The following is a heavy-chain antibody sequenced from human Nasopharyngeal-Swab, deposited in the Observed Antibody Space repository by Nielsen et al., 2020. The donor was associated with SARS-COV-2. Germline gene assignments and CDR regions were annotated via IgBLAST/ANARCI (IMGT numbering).Heavy chain of an antibody. D-gene: IGHD2/OR15-2a*01. Sequence: GESLKISCVASGYSFRTYGMSWVRQAPGKGLEWVADISGSGDSSGSGGSTYYADPVKGRFTISRDNSKNTLSLQMNGLGAEDTAVYYCAKDLRGPYFFWGQGTLVTVSS. CDR1: GYSFRTYG. CDR3: AKDLRGPYFF. V-gene: IGHV3-23*01. CDR2: ISGSGDSSGSGGST. J-gene: IGHJ4*02.